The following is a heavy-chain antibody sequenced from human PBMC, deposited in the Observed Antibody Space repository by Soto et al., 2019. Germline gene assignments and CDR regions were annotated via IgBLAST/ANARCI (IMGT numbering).Heavy chain of an antibody. CDR3: ARDDYGASSDY. Sequence: EVQLVESGGGVVRPGGSLRLTCAASGFTFDYYGMSWVRQVPGKGLEWVSGIDWSADSTDYADSVKGRFTISRDNAKNSLYLQMNSLRVEDTALHYCARDDYGASSDYWGQGTLVTVSS. J-gene: IGHJ4*02. CDR2: IDWSADST. CDR1: GFTFDYYG. V-gene: IGHV3-20*04. D-gene: IGHD4-17*01.